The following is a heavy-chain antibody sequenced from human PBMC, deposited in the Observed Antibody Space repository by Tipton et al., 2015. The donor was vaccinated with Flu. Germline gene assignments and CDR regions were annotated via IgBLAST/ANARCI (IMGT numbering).Heavy chain of an antibody. D-gene: IGHD2-2*01. CDR2: IYYSGST. J-gene: IGHJ5*02. CDR3: ASGGYCSSPSCYA. V-gene: IGHV4-39*07. CDR1: GGSISSSSYY. Sequence: LRLSCTVSGGSISSSSYYWGWIRQPPGKGLEWIGSIYYSGSTYYNPSRKSRVTISVDTSKNQFSLKLSSVTAADTAVYYCASGGYCSSPSCYAWGQGTLVTVSS.